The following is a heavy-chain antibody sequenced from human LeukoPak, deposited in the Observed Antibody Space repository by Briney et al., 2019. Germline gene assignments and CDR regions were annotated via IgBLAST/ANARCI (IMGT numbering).Heavy chain of an antibody. CDR3: ASSSGWLLYYYYGMDV. CDR1: GGSISSYY. J-gene: IGHJ6*02. V-gene: IGHV4-59*01. Sequence: SETLSLTCTVSGGSISSYYWNWIRQPPGKGPEWIGYIYYSGTTNYNPSLKSRVTISVDTSKNQFSLKLSSVTAADTAVYYCASSSGWLLYYYYGMDVWGQGTTVTVSS. CDR2: IYYSGTT. D-gene: IGHD6-19*01.